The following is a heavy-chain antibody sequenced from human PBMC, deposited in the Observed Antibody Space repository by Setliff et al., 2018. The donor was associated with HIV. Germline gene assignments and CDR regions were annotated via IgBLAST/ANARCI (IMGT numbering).Heavy chain of an antibody. V-gene: IGHV3-7*04. CDR3: ARGGRYYYDSSGYYWERSYYYYMDV. J-gene: IGHJ6*03. CDR2: INQNGREN. CDR1: GFTSGYTFSNYW. D-gene: IGHD3-22*01. Sequence: GGSLRLSCAASGFTSGYTFSNYWMSWVRQAPGKGLEWLANINQNGRENYYVASVKGRFTISRDNAKDSLYLQMNSLRAEDTAVYYCARGGRYYYDSSGYYWERSYYYYMDVWGKGTTVTVSS.